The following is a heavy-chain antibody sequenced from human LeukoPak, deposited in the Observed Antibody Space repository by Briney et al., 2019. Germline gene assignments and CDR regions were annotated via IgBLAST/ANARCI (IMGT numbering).Heavy chain of an antibody. D-gene: IGHD4-11*01. CDR2: IFPSGGEI. CDR1: GFTFSTFA. V-gene: IGHV3-21*01. J-gene: IGHJ6*03. Sequence: GGSLRLSCAASGFTFSTFAMIWVRQPPGKGLEWVSSIFPSGGEIHYADSVKGRFTISRDNAKNSLYLQMNSLRAEDTAVYYCARGVPKTSYYYYYMDVWGKGTTVTVSS. CDR3: ARGVPKTSYYYYYMDV.